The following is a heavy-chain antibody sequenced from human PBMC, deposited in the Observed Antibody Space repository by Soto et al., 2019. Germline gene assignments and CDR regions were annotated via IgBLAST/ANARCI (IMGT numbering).Heavy chain of an antibody. Sequence: PSETLPITCVVSSDTLTITSHYWGWVRQPPGKGLEWIGNVYYSGSLYYNPSLKGRATISLDTSKNHLTLTLTSVTAADTAVYYCASENIVGSSRYYFDNWGQGALVTVSS. CDR2: VYYSGSL. CDR3: ASENIVGSSRYYFDN. V-gene: IGHV4-39*02. J-gene: IGHJ4*02. D-gene: IGHD6-13*01. CDR1: SDTLTITSHY.